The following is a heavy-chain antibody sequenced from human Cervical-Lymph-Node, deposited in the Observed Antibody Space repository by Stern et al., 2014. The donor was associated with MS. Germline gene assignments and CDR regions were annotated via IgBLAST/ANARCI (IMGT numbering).Heavy chain of an antibody. CDR2: IYVYNDDS. D-gene: IGHD1-26*01. J-gene: IGHJ4*02. CDR3: ARLNSGGGATDFDL. Sequence: QVQLVQSGTEMRRPGAWVKVSCKTSGFDFNTVGIFWVRQAPGQRLEWVGGIYVYNDDSFAAQKFQDRVTASADTSTSTAYMELRDLTSDDTAVYYCARLNSGGGATDFDLWGQGTLVTVSS. V-gene: IGHV1-18*04. CDR1: GFDFNTVG.